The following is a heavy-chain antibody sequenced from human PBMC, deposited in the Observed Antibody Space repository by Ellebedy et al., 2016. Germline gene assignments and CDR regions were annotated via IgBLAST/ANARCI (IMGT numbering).Heavy chain of an antibody. J-gene: IGHJ6*02. V-gene: IGHV1-18*01. CDR2: ISAYNGNT. D-gene: IGHD3-3*01. CDR3: ARGTISSYMDV. Sequence: ASVKVSXXASGYTFTSYGISWVRQAPGQGLEWMGWISAYNGNTNYAQKLQGRVTMTRDTSISTAYMELSRLRSDDTAVYYCARGTISSYMDVWGQGTTVTVSS. CDR1: GYTFTSYG.